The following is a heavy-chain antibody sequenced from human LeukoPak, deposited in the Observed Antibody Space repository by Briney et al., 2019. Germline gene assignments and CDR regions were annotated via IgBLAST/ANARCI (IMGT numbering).Heavy chain of an antibody. V-gene: IGHV4-31*03. J-gene: IGHJ4*02. CDR2: IYYSGST. CDR1: GGSISSGGYY. D-gene: IGHD3-22*01. CDR3: ARVDTMIVVAPDY. Sequence: SETLSLTCTVSGGSISSGGYYWSWIRQHPVKGLEWIGYIYYSGSTYYNPSLKSRVTISVDTSKNQFSLKLSSVTAADTAVYYCARVDTMIVVAPDYWGQGTLVTVSS.